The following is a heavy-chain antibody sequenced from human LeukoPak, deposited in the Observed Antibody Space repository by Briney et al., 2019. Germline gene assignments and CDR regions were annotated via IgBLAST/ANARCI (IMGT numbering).Heavy chain of an antibody. CDR2: ISYDGSNK. Sequence: GRSLRLSCAASGFTFSSYGMHWVRQAPAKGLERVAVISYDGSNKYYADSVKGRFTISRDNSKNTLYLQMNSLRAEDTAVYYCAKDRYYDILTGLRGYFYYWGQGTLVTVSS. CDR1: GFTFSSYG. V-gene: IGHV3-30*18. J-gene: IGHJ4*02. D-gene: IGHD3-9*01. CDR3: AKDRYYDILTGLRGYFYY.